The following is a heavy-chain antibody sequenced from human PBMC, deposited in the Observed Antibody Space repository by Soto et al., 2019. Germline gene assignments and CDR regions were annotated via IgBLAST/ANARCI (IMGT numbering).Heavy chain of an antibody. V-gene: IGHV4-4*02. J-gene: IGHJ4*02. CDR2: IYHSGST. CDR3: ASLTQPYSLNSFDY. D-gene: IGHD6-13*01. CDR1: GGSISSSNW. Sequence: LSLTCAVSGGSISSSNWWSWVRQPPGKGLEWIGEIYHSGSTNYNPSLKSRVTISVDKSKNQFSLQLSSVTAADTAVYYCASLTQPYSLNSFDYWGQGTIVTVYS.